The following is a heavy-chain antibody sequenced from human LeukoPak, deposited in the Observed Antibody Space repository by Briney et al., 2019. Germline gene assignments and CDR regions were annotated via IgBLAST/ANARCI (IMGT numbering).Heavy chain of an antibody. V-gene: IGHV4-34*01. Sequence: SETLSLTCAVYGGSFSGYYWSWIRQPPGKGLEWIGEINHSGSTNYNPSLKSRVTISVDTSKNQFSLKLSSVTAADTAVYYCARPPRRAATPYYYYYMDVWGKGTTVTVSS. CDR3: ARPPRRAATPYYYYYMDV. CDR2: INHSGST. D-gene: IGHD2-15*01. J-gene: IGHJ6*03. CDR1: GGSFSGYY.